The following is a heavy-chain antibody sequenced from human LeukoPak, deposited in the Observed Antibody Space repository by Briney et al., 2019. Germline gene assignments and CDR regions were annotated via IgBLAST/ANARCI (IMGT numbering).Heavy chain of an antibody. CDR3: ARFSGPGMQHYYYYMDV. Sequence: GGSLRLSCAASGFSVSMKYMTWVRQAPGKGLEWVSVIFSGGTTYYADSVKGRFTVSRDNSKNMMYLQMNSLRAEDAAVYYCARFSGPGMQHYYYYMDVWGTGTTVTVCS. V-gene: IGHV3-53*01. CDR1: GFSVSMKY. J-gene: IGHJ6*03. CDR2: IFSGGTT. D-gene: IGHD3-10*01.